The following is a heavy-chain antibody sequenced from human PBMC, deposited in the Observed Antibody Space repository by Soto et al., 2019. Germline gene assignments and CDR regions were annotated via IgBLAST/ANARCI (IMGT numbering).Heavy chain of an antibody. CDR1: GYTFTSYG. J-gene: IGHJ6*02. V-gene: IGHV1-18*01. Sequence: QVQLVQSGAAVKKPGASVKVSCKASGYTFTSYGFSWVRQAPGQGLEWMGWISAYNGNTNYAQKLQGRVTMTTDTSTXXXXXXXXXXXXXXXXXXXXXXXXXXXXXYGMDVWGQGTTVTVSS. CDR3: XXXXXXXXXYGMDV. CDR2: ISAYNGNT.